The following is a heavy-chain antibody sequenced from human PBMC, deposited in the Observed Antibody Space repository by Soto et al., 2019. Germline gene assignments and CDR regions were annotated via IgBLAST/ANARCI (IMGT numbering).Heavy chain of an antibody. D-gene: IGHD2-15*01. Sequence: QVHLVESGGGVVQPGRSLRLSCAASGFTFRSYGMYWVRQAPGKGLEWVSLISYDGNNKYYGDSVKGRFTIARDNSKNTVYLQMNDLRAEDTAVYYCAKVAGSGAPDPLDIWGQGTTVTVSS. V-gene: IGHV3-30*18. CDR1: GFTFRSYG. CDR2: ISYDGNNK. CDR3: AKVAGSGAPDPLDI. J-gene: IGHJ3*02.